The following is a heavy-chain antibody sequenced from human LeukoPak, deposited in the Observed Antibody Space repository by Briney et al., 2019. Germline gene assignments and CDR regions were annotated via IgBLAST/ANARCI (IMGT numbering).Heavy chain of an antibody. D-gene: IGHD3-10*01. V-gene: IGHV3-23*01. Sequence: GGSLRLSCAASGFTFSTYSMSWVRQAPGKGLEWVSYISRSSATIYYADSVKGRFTISRDNSKNTLYLQMNSLRAEDTAVYFCAKVRGSAVYYYYAMDVWGQGTTVTVSS. CDR1: GFTFSTYS. CDR2: ISRSSATI. CDR3: AKVRGSAVYYYYAMDV. J-gene: IGHJ6*02.